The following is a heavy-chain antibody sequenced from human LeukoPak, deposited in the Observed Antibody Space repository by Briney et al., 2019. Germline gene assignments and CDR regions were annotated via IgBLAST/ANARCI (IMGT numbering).Heavy chain of an antibody. CDR2: INTYNGNT. D-gene: IGHD6-13*01. V-gene: IGHV1-18*01. CDR3: ARDTPQHLKRFDY. Sequence: ASVKVSCKASGYTLIKFGMSWVRQAPGQGLEWLGWINTYNGNTKLGEKFQGRVTMTTDTSTSIVYMELTSLRTDDTAVYFCARDTPQHLKRFDYWGQGTLITVSS. J-gene: IGHJ4*02. CDR1: GYTLIKFG.